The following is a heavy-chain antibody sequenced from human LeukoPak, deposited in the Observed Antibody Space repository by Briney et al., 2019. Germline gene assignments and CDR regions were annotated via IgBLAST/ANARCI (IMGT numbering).Heavy chain of an antibody. CDR1: GFTFSTSA. Sequence: GGSLRLSCAASGFTFSTSAMNWVRQAPGKGLEWVSSINQGATHIYYADSVKGRFTISRDTSENTLYLQMNSLRAEDTAVYYCAKDFSGSGSYHSFDYWGQGTLVTVSS. J-gene: IGHJ4*02. CDR3: AKDFSGSGSYHSFDY. V-gene: IGHV3-NL1*01. CDR2: INQGATHI. D-gene: IGHD3-10*01.